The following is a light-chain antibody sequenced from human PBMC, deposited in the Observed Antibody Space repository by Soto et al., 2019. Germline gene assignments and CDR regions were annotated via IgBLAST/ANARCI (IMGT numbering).Light chain of an antibody. V-gene: IGKV3-11*01. Sequence: IVLTQSPATLSLSPGERATLSCRASQSVSSYLAWYQQKPGQAPRLLIYDASKRATGIPARFSGSGSGSDFTLTICSLEPEDFAVYYCQQYGSSPQTSGQGTKVENK. CDR3: QQYGSSPQT. CDR2: DAS. J-gene: IGKJ1*01. CDR1: QSVSSY.